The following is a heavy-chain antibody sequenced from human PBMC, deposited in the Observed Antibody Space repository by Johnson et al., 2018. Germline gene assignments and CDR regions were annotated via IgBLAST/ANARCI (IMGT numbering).Heavy chain of an antibody. Sequence: VQLVESGGGVVQPGTSLRLSCATSGFTFTTYGMHWVRQAPDKGLEWVATIWHDGSLTFYGDSVKGRFTISRDGSKNTLSLQMNSLRVEDTAVYYCVRDKRIYSTHYYGMDGWGQGSTVTVS. CDR2: IWHDGSLT. J-gene: IGHJ6*02. D-gene: IGHD6-13*01. CDR3: VRDKRIYSTHYYGMDG. CDR1: GFTFTTYG. V-gene: IGHV3-33*01.